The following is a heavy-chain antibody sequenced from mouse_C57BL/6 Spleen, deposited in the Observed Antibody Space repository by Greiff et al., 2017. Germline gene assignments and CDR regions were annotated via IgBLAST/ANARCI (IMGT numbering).Heavy chain of an antibody. Sequence: QVQLQQSGAELVRPGASVTLSCKASGYTFTDYEMHWVKQTPVHGLEWIGAIDPETGGTAYNQKFKGKAILTADKSASTAYMELRSLTSEDSAVYYCTRYIFDYWGQGTTLTVSS. V-gene: IGHV1-15*01. CDR3: TRYIFDY. CDR2: IDPETGGT. D-gene: IGHD1-3*01. CDR1: GYTFTDYE. J-gene: IGHJ2*01.